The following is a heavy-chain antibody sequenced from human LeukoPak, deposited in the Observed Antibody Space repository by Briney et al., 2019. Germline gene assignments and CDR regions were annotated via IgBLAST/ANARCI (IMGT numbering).Heavy chain of an antibody. Sequence: PGGSLRLSXAASVFSFSSYSMNWVRQAPGKGLEWVSSISSSSSYIDYADSVKGRFTISRDNAKNSLYLHMNSLRAEDTAVYYCARGLNVRSYSSSEDWGPGTLVTVSS. CDR2: ISSSSSYI. CDR1: VFSFSSYS. CDR3: ARGLNVRSYSSSED. J-gene: IGHJ4*02. D-gene: IGHD6-13*01. V-gene: IGHV3-21*01.